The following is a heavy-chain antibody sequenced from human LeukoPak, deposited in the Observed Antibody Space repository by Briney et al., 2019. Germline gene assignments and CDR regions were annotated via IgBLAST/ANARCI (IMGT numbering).Heavy chain of an antibody. D-gene: IGHD2-15*01. J-gene: IGHJ6*02. CDR3: ARVRFSCSGGSCYYYYYGMDV. V-gene: IGHV4-61*02. CDR2: IYTSGST. CDR1: GGSISSGSYY. Sequence: SETLSLTCTVSGGSISSGSYYWSWIRQPAGKGLEWIGRIYTSGSTNYNPSLKSRVTISVDTSKNQFSLKLSSVTAADTAVYYCARVRFSCSGGSCYYYYYGMDVWGQGTTVTVSS.